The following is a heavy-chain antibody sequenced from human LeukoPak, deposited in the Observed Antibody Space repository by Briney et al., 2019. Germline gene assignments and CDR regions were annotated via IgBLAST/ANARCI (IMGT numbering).Heavy chain of an antibody. Sequence: ASVKVSCKASGYTFTGYYMHWVRQAPGQGLEWMGWINPNSGGTNYAQKFQGRVTMTRDTSISTAYMELSRLRSDDTAVYYCAREDCSGGSCSDAFDIWGKGTMVTVSS. V-gene: IGHV1-2*02. J-gene: IGHJ3*02. D-gene: IGHD2-15*01. CDR2: INPNSGGT. CDR3: AREDCSGGSCSDAFDI. CDR1: GYTFTGYY.